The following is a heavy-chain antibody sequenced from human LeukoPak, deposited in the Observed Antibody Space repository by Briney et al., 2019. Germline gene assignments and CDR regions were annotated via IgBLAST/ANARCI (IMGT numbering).Heavy chain of an antibody. CDR2: ISWHSGSI. Sequence: GRFLRLSCAASGFTFDDFAMHWVRQAPGKGLEWVSGISWHSGSIGYADSVKGRFTISRDNAKNSLYLQMNSLRAEDTALYYCAKDMGASGSYFDYRGQGTLVTVSS. V-gene: IGHV3-9*01. CDR1: GFTFDDFA. CDR3: AKDMGASGSYFDY. J-gene: IGHJ4*02. D-gene: IGHD3-10*01.